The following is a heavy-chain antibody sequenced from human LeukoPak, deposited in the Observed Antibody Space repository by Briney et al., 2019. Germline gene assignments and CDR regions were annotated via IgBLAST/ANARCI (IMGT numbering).Heavy chain of an antibody. V-gene: IGHV1-2*02. CDR2: INPNSGGT. CDR3: ARGELLYKTPTLPPDY. CDR1: GYTFTDYY. D-gene: IGHD1-26*01. J-gene: IGHJ4*02. Sequence: ASVKVSCKASGYTFTDYYIHWARQAPGQGLEWMGWINPNSGGTDSAQKFQGRVTMTRDTSISTAYMELSRLRSGDTAVYYCARGELLYKTPTLPPDYWGQGTLVTVSS.